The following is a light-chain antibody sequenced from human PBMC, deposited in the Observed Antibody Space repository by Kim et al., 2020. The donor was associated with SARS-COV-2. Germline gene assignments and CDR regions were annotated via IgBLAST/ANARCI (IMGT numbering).Light chain of an antibody. Sequence: QSVLTQPPLVSAAPGQRVTISCSGSNSNIGNNYVSWYQQLPTTAPKLLIYDNNKRPSGIPDRFSVSKSGTSATLGITGLQTGDEADYYCGTWDTSLSAYVFGTGTKVTVL. CDR1: NSNIGNNY. CDR2: DNN. J-gene: IGLJ1*01. CDR3: GTWDTSLSAYV. V-gene: IGLV1-51*01.